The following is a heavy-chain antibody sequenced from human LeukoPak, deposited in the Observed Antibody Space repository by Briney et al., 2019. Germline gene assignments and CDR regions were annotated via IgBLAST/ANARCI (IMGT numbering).Heavy chain of an antibody. CDR3: ARFGVDYDMDV. Sequence: SETLSLTCTVSGGSISGHYWTWIRQPPGKGLEWIGQIHYSGRPDYNPSLKSRVSISVDTSKNQLSLKVTSVTGADTAVYYCARFGVDYDMDVWGQGTTVTVSS. CDR2: IHYSGRP. CDR1: GGSISGHY. J-gene: IGHJ6*02. D-gene: IGHD3-16*01. V-gene: IGHV4-59*11.